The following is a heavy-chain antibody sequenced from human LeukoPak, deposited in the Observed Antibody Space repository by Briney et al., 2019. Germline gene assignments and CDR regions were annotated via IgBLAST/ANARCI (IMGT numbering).Heavy chain of an antibody. CDR3: ARAGYCSSSSCYSRFDP. D-gene: IGHD2-2*02. CDR1: GFTFSNYW. J-gene: IGHJ5*02. Sequence: GGSLRLSCAASGFTFSNYWMSWVRQAPGKGLEWVVNIKQDGSEKYYVDSVKGRFTISRDNAKNSLYLQMNSLRAEDTAIYYCARAGYCSSSSCYSRFDPWGQGTLVTASS. V-gene: IGHV3-7*03. CDR2: IKQDGSEK.